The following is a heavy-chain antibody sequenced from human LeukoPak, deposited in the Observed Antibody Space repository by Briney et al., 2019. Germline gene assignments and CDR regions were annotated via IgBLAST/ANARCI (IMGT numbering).Heavy chain of an antibody. CDR3: GRSASAFDFWSGRYYHYMDV. CDR2: IIPTFGTA. D-gene: IGHD3-3*01. J-gene: IGHJ6*03. V-gene: IGHV1-69*13. Sequence: ASVKVSCKASGATFSSYAISCVRQAPGPGLEWMGGIIPTFGTANYAQKFQGRVTITADETTRVAYMELSSLRSVDTAVYYWGRSASAFDFWSGRYYHYMDVWGKGTTVTVS. CDR1: GATFSSYA.